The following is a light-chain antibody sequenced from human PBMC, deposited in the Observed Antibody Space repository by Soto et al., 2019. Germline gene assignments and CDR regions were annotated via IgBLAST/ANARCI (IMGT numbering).Light chain of an antibody. J-gene: IGLJ1*01. Sequence: QSVLTQPPSVSGSPGQSVTISCTGTSTDFVSYNRVSWYQQPPGTAPKLIIYEVTYRPSGVSNRFSGSKSGNTASLTISGLQAEDEAEYYCSSYTGSSTLYVFGTGTKGTVL. V-gene: IGLV2-18*02. CDR3: SSYTGSSTLYV. CDR1: STDFVSYNR. CDR2: EVT.